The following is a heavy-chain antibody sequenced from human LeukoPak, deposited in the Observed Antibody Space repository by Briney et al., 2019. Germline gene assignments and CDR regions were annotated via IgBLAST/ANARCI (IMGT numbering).Heavy chain of an antibody. V-gene: IGHV3-53*01. CDR2: IYNGGGT. CDR3: AKPLKDGVRWYAFDI. Sequence: GGSLRLSCAASGFSVRSNHMYWVRQAPGKGLEWVSVIYNGGGTYYADSVKGRFTISRDNSKNTLYLQMNSLRAEDTAVYYCAKPLKDGVRWYAFDIWGQGTMVTVSS. CDR1: GFSVRSNH. D-gene: IGHD2-8*01. J-gene: IGHJ3*02.